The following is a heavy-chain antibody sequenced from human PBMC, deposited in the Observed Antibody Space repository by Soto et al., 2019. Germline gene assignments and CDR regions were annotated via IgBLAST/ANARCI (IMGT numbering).Heavy chain of an antibody. CDR2: NSPMFEAA. D-gene: IGHD3-10*01. J-gene: IGHJ5*02. CDR3: ASERGMTKMVHGADTFNVFNP. Sequence: SVELCCQASGVPFTIYGISWVRHAPGRGLQWAGGNSPMFEAARYQHKFEGRVTITADESTSTAYMELRSLRSEETGVYFSASERGMTKMVHGADTFNVFNPWGQGTQVTVS. CDR1: GVPFTIYG. V-gene: IGHV1-69*13.